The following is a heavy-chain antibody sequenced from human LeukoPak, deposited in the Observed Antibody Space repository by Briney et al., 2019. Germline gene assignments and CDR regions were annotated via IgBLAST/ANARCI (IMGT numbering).Heavy chain of an antibody. J-gene: IGHJ4*02. D-gene: IGHD2-15*01. Sequence: ASVKVSCKASGYTFTSYGINWVRQATGQGLEWMGGFDPEDGETIYAQKFQGRVTMTEDTSTDTAYMELSSLRSEDTAVYYCATGGIVVVAVPSFDYWGQGTLVTVSS. V-gene: IGHV1-24*01. CDR3: ATGGIVVVAVPSFDY. CDR2: FDPEDGET. CDR1: GYTFTSYG.